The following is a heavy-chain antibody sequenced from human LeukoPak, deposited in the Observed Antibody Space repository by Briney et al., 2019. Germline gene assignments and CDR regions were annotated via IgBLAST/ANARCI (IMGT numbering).Heavy chain of an antibody. CDR1: GGSISSYY. D-gene: IGHD3-9*01. CDR2: IYYSGST. J-gene: IGHJ4*02. Sequence: SETLSLTCTVSGGSISSYYWSWIRQPPGKGLEWIGYIYYSGSTKYNPSLKSRVTISADTSKNQFSLELSSVTAADTAVYYYASTILTGHFDYWGQGTLVTVSS. V-gene: IGHV4-59*01. CDR3: ASTILTGHFDY.